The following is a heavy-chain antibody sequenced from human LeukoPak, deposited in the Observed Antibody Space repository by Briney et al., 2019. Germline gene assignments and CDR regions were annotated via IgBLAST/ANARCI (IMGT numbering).Heavy chain of an antibody. V-gene: IGHV3-43*01. CDR2: AGWAGGTT. Sequence: GGSLRLSCAASGFTFGRYTIHWVRQAPGKGLEWVSLAGWAGGTTYYSDSVRGRFTISRDSGKNSVYLQMNSLTTDDTAFYFCAKELDTMFFDYWGQGALVTVSS. CDR1: GFTFGRYT. D-gene: IGHD3-10*02. J-gene: IGHJ4*02. CDR3: AKELDTMFFDY.